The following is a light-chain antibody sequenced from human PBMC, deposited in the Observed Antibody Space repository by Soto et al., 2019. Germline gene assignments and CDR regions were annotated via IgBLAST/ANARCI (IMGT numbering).Light chain of an antibody. J-gene: IGLJ1*01. CDR2: QVT. Sequence: QSALTQPASVSGSPGQSISISCTGTSSDVGVYYYVSWYQHHPGKAPKLIIYQVTSRPSGVSNRFSASKSGNTASLTISALQAEDEALYYCCSYSSSSTFYVFGTGTKVTV. CDR3: CSYSSSSTFYV. V-gene: IGLV2-14*01. CDR1: SSDVGVYYY.